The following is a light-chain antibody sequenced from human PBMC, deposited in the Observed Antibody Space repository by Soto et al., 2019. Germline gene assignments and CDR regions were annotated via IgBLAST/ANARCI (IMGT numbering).Light chain of an antibody. CDR1: QSVISSY. CDR3: QQYGTSPPT. Sequence: EIVLTQSPGTLSLSPGERASLSCRASQSVISSYLAWYQQKPGQAPRLLIYGVSSRATGIPDRFSGSGSGTDFTLTIRRLEPEDFALYYCQQYGTSPPTFGQGTKVETK. CDR2: GVS. J-gene: IGKJ1*01. V-gene: IGKV3-20*01.